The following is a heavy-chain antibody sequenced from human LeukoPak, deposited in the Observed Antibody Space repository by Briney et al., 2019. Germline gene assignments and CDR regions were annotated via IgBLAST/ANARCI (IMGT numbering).Heavy chain of an antibody. CDR1: GFAFGSYA. Sequence: GGSLRLSCEASGFAFGSYAMSWVRQAPGKGLEWVSAISGSGGSTYYADSVKGRFTISRDNSENTLYLQMNSLRAEDTAVYYCAKDQKSYDSSGFDYWGQGTLVTVSS. V-gene: IGHV3-23*01. D-gene: IGHD3-22*01. CDR3: AKDQKSYDSSGFDY. J-gene: IGHJ4*02. CDR2: ISGSGGST.